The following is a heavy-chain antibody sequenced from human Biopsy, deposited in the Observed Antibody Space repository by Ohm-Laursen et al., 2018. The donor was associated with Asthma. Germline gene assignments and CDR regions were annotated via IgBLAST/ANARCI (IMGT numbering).Heavy chain of an antibody. D-gene: IGHD3-22*01. CDR2: IYYSGST. Sequence: SQTLSLTCTVSGGSISSSSYYWSWIRQPPGKGLEWIGSIYYSGSTYYNPSLKSRVTISVDTSKNQFSLKLSSVTAADTAVYYCARPREYYYDSSGYYYHAFDIWGQGTMVTVSS. V-gene: IGHV4-39*01. CDR3: ARPREYYYDSSGYYYHAFDI. J-gene: IGHJ3*02. CDR1: GGSISSSSYY.